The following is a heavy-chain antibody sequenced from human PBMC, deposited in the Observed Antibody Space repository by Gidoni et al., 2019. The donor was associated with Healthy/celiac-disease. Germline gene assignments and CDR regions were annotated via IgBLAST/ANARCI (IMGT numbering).Heavy chain of an antibody. Sequence: EVQLLESGGGLVQPGGSLRLSCAASGFTFSRYAMSWVRQAPGKGREWVSAISGSGGSTYYADSVKVRFTISRDNSKNTLYLQMNSLRAEDTSVYYCANALYYYDSSGYYHDAFDIWGQGTMVTVSS. V-gene: IGHV3-23*01. CDR3: ANALYYYDSSGYYHDAFDI. CDR2: ISGSGGST. J-gene: IGHJ3*02. D-gene: IGHD3-22*01. CDR1: GFTFSRYA.